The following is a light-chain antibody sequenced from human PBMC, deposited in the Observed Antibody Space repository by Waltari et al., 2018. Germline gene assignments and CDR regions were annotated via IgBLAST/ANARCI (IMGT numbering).Light chain of an antibody. V-gene: IGLV3-19*01. Sequence: SSEMTQEPAVSVALGQTVRITCQGGGLRTFYANWYQQKPGQAPLLVIYDENNRPAGSPDRFSGSRSGNTASLTISGAQAEDEADYYCNTRDISGDHLVFGSGTKVTVL. CDR2: DEN. CDR3: NTRDISGDHLV. J-gene: IGLJ1*01. CDR1: GLRTFY.